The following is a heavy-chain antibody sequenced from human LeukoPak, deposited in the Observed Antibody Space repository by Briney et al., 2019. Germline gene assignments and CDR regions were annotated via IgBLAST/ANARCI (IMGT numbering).Heavy chain of an antibody. CDR3: ARDRVVVVPAAITRDNWFDP. V-gene: IGHV1-46*03. CDR1: GYTFTSYY. J-gene: IGHJ5*02. Sequence: GASVKVSCKASGYTFTSYYMHWVRQAPGQGLEWMGIINPSGGSTSYAQKFQGRVTMTRDTSTSTVYMELSSLRSEDTAVYYCARDRVVVVPAAITRDNWFDPWGQGTLVTVSS. CDR2: INPSGGST. D-gene: IGHD2-2*01.